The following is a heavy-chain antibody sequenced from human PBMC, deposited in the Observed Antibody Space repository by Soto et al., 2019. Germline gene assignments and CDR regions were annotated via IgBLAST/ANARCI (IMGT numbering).Heavy chain of an antibody. Sequence: EVHLLESGGGLVQPGGSLRLSRGAFTSYGMSWARQAPGQGLEWVSVIRGSGGTTSYADSVKGRVTIPRDNSKNTLYLQMNRLRAEDTAVYYCAKVVERPYYNYHSARDVWGQGTTVTVSS. V-gene: IGHV3-23*01. J-gene: IGHJ6*02. CDR1: TSYG. D-gene: IGHD1-1*01. CDR3: AKVVERPYYNYHSARDV. CDR2: IRGSGGTT.